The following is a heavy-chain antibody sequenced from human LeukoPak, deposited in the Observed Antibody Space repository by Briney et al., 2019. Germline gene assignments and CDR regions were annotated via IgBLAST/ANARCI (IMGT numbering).Heavy chain of an antibody. Sequence: GSLRLSCAASGFTFSSYAMSWVRQAPGKGLEWVSAISGSGGSTYYADSVKGRFTISRDNSKNTLYLQMNSLRAEDTAVYYCAKDFISDDYAPNTFDIWGQGTMVTVSS. V-gene: IGHV3-23*01. J-gene: IGHJ3*02. CDR2: ISGSGGST. CDR1: GFTFSSYA. D-gene: IGHD3-16*01. CDR3: AKDFISDDYAPNTFDI.